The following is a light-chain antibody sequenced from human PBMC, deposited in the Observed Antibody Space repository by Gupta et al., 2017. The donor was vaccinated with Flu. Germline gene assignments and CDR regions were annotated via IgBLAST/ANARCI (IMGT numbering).Light chain of an antibody. CDR1: CSDVGGYNY. V-gene: IGLV2-14*01. CDR2: EVS. CDR3: SSYTSTTTPGV. J-gene: IGLJ1*01. Sequence: QSALTQPASVSGSPGQSITISCTGTCSDVGGYNYVSWYQQHPGKAPKLMIYEVSNRPSGVSNRFSGSKSGNTASLTISGLHSEDEADYFCSSYTSTTTPGVFGTGTRVTVL.